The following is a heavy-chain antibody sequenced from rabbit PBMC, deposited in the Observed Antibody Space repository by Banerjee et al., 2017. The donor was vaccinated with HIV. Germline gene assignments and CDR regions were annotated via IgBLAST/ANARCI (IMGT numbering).Heavy chain of an antibody. D-gene: IGHD4-1*01. CDR3: ARDLAGVIGWNFGL. V-gene: IGHV1S45*01. J-gene: IGHJ6*01. CDR2: IYAGSSGST. CDR1: GLDFSSSYW. Sequence: QEQLEESGGGLVMPEGSLTLTCKASGLDFSSSYWIYWVRQAPGKGLEWIACIYAGSSGSTYYASWAKGRFTISRDNAQNTVSLQLNSLTAADTATYFCARDLAGVIGWNFGLWGPGTLVTVS.